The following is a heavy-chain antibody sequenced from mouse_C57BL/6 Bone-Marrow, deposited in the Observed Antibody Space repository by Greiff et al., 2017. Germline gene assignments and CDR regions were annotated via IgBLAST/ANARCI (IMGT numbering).Heavy chain of an antibody. CDR3: TRYFDV. Sequence: EVMLVESGAELVRPGASVKLSFTASGFNIKDDYMHWVKQRPEQGLEWIGWIDPENGDTEYASKFQGKATITADTSSNTAYLQLSSLTSEDTAVYYWTRYFDVWGTGTTVTVSS. V-gene: IGHV14-4*01. CDR2: IDPENGDT. CDR1: GFNIKDDY. J-gene: IGHJ1*03.